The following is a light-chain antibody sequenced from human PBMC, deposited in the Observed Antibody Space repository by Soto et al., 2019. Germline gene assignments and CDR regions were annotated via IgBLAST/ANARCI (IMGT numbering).Light chain of an antibody. CDR2: AAS. CDR3: QQSYSTPQNT. Sequence: DIQMTQSPSSLSASVGDRVTITCRASQSISSYLNWYQQKPGKAPKLLIYAASSLQGGVPSRFSGSGSGTDFTLTISSLQPDDFATYYCQQSYSTPQNTFGQGTKLEIK. V-gene: IGKV1-39*01. J-gene: IGKJ2*01. CDR1: QSISSY.